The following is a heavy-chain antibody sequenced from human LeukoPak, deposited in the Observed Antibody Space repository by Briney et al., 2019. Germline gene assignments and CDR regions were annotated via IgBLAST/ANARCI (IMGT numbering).Heavy chain of an antibody. CDR2: INHSGST. J-gene: IGHJ4*02. CDR1: GGSFSGYY. V-gene: IGHV4-34*01. CDR3: ARGNQGWRGIAQI. D-gene: IGHD6-13*01. Sequence: PSETLSLTXAVYGGSFSGYYWSWIRQPPGKGLEWIGEINHSGSTNYNPSLKSRVTISVDTSKNQFSLKLSSVTAADTAVYYCARGNQGWRGIAQIWGQGTLVTVSS.